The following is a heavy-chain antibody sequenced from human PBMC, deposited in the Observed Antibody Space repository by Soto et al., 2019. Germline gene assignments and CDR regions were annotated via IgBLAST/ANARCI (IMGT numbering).Heavy chain of an antibody. CDR3: ARSSSVHAFDY. CDR2: INPNSGGT. D-gene: IGHD6-6*01. Sequence: ASVKVSCKASGYTFAGYYMHWVRQAPGQGLEWMGWINPNSGGTNYAQKFQGWVTMTRDTSISTAYMELSRLRSDDTAVYYCARSSSVHAFDYWGQGTLVTVSS. V-gene: IGHV1-2*04. CDR1: GYTFAGYY. J-gene: IGHJ4*02.